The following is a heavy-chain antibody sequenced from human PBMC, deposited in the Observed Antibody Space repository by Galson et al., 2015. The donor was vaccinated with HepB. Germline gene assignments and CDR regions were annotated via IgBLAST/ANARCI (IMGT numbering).Heavy chain of an antibody. CDR1: GFTFSNYW. CDR2: INSDGSST. V-gene: IGHV3-74*01. Sequence: SLRLSCAASGFTFSNYWMHWVRQAPGKGLVWVSRINSDGSSTHYADSVKGRFTISRDNAKNTLYLQMNSLRADDTAVYYCAREYYYDSSGPPGLYMDVWGKGTTVTVSS. CDR3: AREYYYDSSGPPGLYMDV. J-gene: IGHJ6*03. D-gene: IGHD3-22*01.